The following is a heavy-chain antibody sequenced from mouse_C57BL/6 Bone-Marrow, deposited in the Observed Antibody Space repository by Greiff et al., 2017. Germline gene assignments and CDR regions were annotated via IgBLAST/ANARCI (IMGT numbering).Heavy chain of an antibody. Sequence: EVKVEESGPGLVKPSQSLSLTCSVTGYSITSGYYWNWIRQFPGNKLEWMGYISYDGSNNYNPSLKNRISITRDTSKNQFFLKLNSVTTEDTATYYCARDRYYGSSYDWYFDVWGTGTTVTVSS. V-gene: IGHV3-6*01. CDR3: ARDRYYGSSYDWYFDV. CDR1: GYSITSGYY. D-gene: IGHD1-1*01. CDR2: ISYDGSN. J-gene: IGHJ1*03.